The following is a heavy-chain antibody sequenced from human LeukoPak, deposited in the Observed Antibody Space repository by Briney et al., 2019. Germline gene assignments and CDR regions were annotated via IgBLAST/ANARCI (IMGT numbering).Heavy chain of an antibody. CDR3: ARDWSRRGYSYGTFDP. D-gene: IGHD5-18*01. CDR2: INPNSGGT. Sequence: ASVKVSCKASGYTFTSYGISWVRQAPGQGLEWMGRINPNSGGTNYAQKFQGRVTMTRDTSISTAYMELSRLRSDDTAVYYCARDWSRRGYSYGTFDPWGQGTLVTVSS. V-gene: IGHV1-2*06. CDR1: GYTFTSYG. J-gene: IGHJ5*02.